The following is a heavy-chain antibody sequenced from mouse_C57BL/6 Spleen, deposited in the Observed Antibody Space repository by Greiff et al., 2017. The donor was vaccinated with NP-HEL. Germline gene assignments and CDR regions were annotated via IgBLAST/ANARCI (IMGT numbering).Heavy chain of an antibody. D-gene: IGHD2-14*01. CDR3: AREGVRNGAFDY. CDR1: GYTFTSYW. CDR2: INPSNGGT. J-gene: IGHJ2*01. V-gene: IGHV1-53*01. Sequence: QVQLKQPGTELVKPGASVKLSCKASGYTFTSYWMHWVKQRPGQGLEWIGNINPSNGGTNYNEKFKSKATLTVDKSSSTAYMQLSSLTSEDSAVYYCAREGVRNGAFDYWGQGTTLTVSS.